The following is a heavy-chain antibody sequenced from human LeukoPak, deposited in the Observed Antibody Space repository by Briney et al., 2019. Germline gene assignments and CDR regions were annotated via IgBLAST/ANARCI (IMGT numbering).Heavy chain of an antibody. CDR3: VREGFTVTGVYYYYHMDV. Sequence: GASVKVSCKAFGFTFTSWTFSWVRQAPGQGLEWMGWISAYNGDSNYAQKLQGRVTMTTDASTDTAYMELRSLRSDDTAVYFCVREGFTVTGVYYYYHMDVWGEGTSVTVSS. CDR2: ISAYNGDS. J-gene: IGHJ6*03. V-gene: IGHV1-18*01. CDR1: GFTFTSWT. D-gene: IGHD4-11*01.